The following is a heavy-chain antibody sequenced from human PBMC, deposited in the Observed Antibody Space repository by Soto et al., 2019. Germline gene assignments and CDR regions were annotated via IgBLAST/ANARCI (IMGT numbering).Heavy chain of an antibody. Sequence: ARLVESGGKLVQSGGSLRLSCRGSGFIFSRLWMSWVRQAPGKGPQWVANINENGSEKNYVASVKGRFIISRDNGKKSLYLQMNNLRVEDTAIYYCATEAEVAVGATAFDSWGQGTLVTVSS. V-gene: IGHV3-7*01. CDR1: GFIFSRLW. CDR3: ATEAEVAVGATAFDS. CDR2: INENGSEK. J-gene: IGHJ4*02. D-gene: IGHD6-19*01.